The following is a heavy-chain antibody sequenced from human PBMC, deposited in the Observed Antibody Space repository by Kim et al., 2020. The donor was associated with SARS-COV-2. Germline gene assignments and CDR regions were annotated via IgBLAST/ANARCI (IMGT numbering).Heavy chain of an antibody. CDR3: ARGRDGDYAQDY. Sequence: SETLSLTCTVSGGSISSGGYYWSWIRQHPGKGLEWIGYIYYSGSTYYNPSLKSRVTISVDKSKNQFSLKLSSVTAADTAVYYCARGRDGDYAQDYWGQGTLVTVSS. J-gene: IGHJ4*02. V-gene: IGHV4-31*03. D-gene: IGHD4-17*01. CDR1: GGSISSGGYY. CDR2: IYYSGST.